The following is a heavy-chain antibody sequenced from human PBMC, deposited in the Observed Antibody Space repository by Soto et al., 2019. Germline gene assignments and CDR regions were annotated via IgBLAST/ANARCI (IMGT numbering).Heavy chain of an antibody. CDR1: GFTFTNYG. D-gene: IGHD1-26*01. Sequence: QGQLVESGGGVVQPGRSLRLSCAASGFTFTNYGIHWVRQAPGKGLEWVAVISYDGSHKYYADSVRGRFTISRDNSENTLYLPMNSRRVEDTALYYFAKDLGRGWEVAGKQWGQGTLVTVSS. J-gene: IGHJ4*02. V-gene: IGHV3-30*18. CDR2: ISYDGSHK. CDR3: AKDLGRGWEVAGKQ.